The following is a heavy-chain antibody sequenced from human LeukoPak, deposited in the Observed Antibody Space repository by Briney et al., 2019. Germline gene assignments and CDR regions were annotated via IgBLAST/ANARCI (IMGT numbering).Heavy chain of an antibody. CDR3: ARDVSSGWTDY. D-gene: IGHD6-19*01. V-gene: IGHV1-2*02. CDR1: GYTFTGYY. J-gene: IGHJ4*02. Sequence: ASVKVSFKASGYTFTGYYMHWVRQAPGQGLEWMGWINPNSGGTNYAQKFQGRVPMTRDTSISTAYMELSRLRSDDTAVYYCARDVSSGWTDYWGQGTLVTVSS. CDR2: INPNSGGT.